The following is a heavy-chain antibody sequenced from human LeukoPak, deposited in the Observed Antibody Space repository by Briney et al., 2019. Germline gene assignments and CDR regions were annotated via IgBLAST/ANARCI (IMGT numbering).Heavy chain of an antibody. Sequence: PGGSLRLSCAASGFTFSYYYMSWIRQAPGKGREWVSYISSSGSTIYYADSEKGRFTISRDNAKTSLYLQMNSLRAKDTAVYYCARERQQWLAGGDAFDIWGQGTMVTVSS. CDR1: GFTFSYYY. CDR3: ARERQQWLAGGDAFDI. V-gene: IGHV3-11*01. J-gene: IGHJ3*02. D-gene: IGHD6-19*01. CDR2: ISSSGSTI.